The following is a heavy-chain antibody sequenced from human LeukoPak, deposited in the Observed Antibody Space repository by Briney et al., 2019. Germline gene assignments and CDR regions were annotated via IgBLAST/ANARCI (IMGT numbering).Heavy chain of an antibody. V-gene: IGHV4-59*01. CDR3: ARDSDVTSPGYFDY. Sequence: ASETLSLTCTVSGGSISSYYWSWIRQPPGKGLEWIGYIYYSGSTNYNPSLKSRVTISVDTSKNQFSLKLSSVTAADTAVYYCARDSDVTSPGYFDYWGQGTLVTVSS. J-gene: IGHJ4*02. D-gene: IGHD2-21*02. CDR1: GGSISSYY. CDR2: IYYSGST.